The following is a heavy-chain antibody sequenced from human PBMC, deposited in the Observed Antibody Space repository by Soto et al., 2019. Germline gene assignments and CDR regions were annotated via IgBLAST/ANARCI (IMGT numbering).Heavy chain of an antibody. CDR3: ARQPPLGYCSSTSCYRYFDY. J-gene: IGHJ4*02. CDR2: IYYTGNT. CDR1: GDSIGSYY. V-gene: IGHV4-59*08. D-gene: IGHD2-2*01. Sequence: SVTLSLTCTVSGDSIGSYYWTWIRQPPGKGLEWIGYIYYTGNTNYNPSLKSRVTMSVDTSKNQFSLKLGSVTAADTAVYYCARQPPLGYCSSTSCYRYFDYWGQGTLVTVSS.